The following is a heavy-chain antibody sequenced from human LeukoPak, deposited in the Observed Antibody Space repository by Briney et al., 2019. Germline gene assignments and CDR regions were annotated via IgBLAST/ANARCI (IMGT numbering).Heavy chain of an antibody. V-gene: IGHV4-59*12. CDR2: INYSGST. Sequence: PSETLSLTCTVSGGSISIYYWSWIRQPPGKGLEWIRDINYSGSTNYNPSLKSRVTISVDTSKNQFSLKLSSVTAADTAVYYCARLRTGFPSSGYFDYWGQGTLVTVSS. CDR1: GGSISIYY. CDR3: ARLRTGFPSSGYFDY. J-gene: IGHJ4*02. D-gene: IGHD3-22*01.